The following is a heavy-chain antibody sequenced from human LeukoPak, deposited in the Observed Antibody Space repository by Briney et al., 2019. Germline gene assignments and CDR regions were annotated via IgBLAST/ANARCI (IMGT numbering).Heavy chain of an antibody. Sequence: GESLKISRKGSGYSFTSYWISWVRQLPGKGLEWMGRINPGDSYTNYSPSFQGHVTISADKSTSTSYLQWSSLKASDTAMYYCARHAQGGPQGDWGQGTPVTVSS. D-gene: IGHD1-26*01. J-gene: IGHJ4*02. CDR3: ARHAQGGPQGD. CDR1: GYSFTSYW. V-gene: IGHV5-10-1*01. CDR2: INPGDSYT.